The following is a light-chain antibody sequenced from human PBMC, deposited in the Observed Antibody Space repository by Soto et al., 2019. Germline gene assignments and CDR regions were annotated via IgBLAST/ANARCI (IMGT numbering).Light chain of an antibody. CDR3: QNYNSAPS. J-gene: IGKJ1*01. CDR1: QGIGNY. Sequence: DIPMTQSPSSLSASVGDRVTITCRASQGIGNYLAWYQQKPGKVPKLLIYAASTLQSGVPSRFSGRGSGTDFTLTISSLLPEDVATYYCQNYNSAPSFGQGTKVEIK. CDR2: AAS. V-gene: IGKV1-27*01.